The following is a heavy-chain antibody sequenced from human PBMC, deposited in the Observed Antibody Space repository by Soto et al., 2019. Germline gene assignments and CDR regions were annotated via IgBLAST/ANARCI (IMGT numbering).Heavy chain of an antibody. CDR1: GFSLSSYA. CDR2: MSYDETKK. J-gene: IGHJ4*02. V-gene: IGHV3-30*18. D-gene: IGHD2-15*01. CDR3: AKDRRDGDFMHILVVDF. Sequence: QVQLVESGGGVVQPGGSLRLSCATSGFSLSSYAMHWVRQAPGKGLEWVALMSYDETKKYYADSVKSRFTISRDTAKNTLFLQMNTLRVEDTAVYYCAKDRRDGDFMHILVVDFWGQGALVTVSS.